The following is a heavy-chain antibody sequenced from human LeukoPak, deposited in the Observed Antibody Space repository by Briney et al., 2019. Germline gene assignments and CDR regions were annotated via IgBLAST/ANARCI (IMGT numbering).Heavy chain of an antibody. V-gene: IGHV1-69*04. CDR3: ARDRVKVRYSDYDLYQFDY. D-gene: IGHD5-12*01. CDR1: GGTFSRCA. CDR2: IIPLLGIA. J-gene: IGHJ4*02. Sequence: ASVTVSFKASGGTFSRCAVTWVRQAPGQGLEWMGSIIPLLGIANYAQKFQGRVTITAHKSPSTAYMELSSLRYEDTAVYYCARDRVKVRYSDYDLYQFDYWGQGTLVTVSS.